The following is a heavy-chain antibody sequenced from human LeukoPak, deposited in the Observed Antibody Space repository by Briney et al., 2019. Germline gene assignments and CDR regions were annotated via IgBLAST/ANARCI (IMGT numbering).Heavy chain of an antibody. V-gene: IGHV3-64D*09. Sequence: PGGSLRLSCSASGFTFSSYAMHWVRQAPGKGLEYVSSISSNGGSTYYADSVKGSFTISRDNSKNPLSLQMSCLRAEDTAVYHCVKDLEQVVGANYYFDYWGQGTLVTVSS. CDR2: ISSNGGST. CDR1: GFTFSSYA. J-gene: IGHJ4*02. D-gene: IGHD6-13*01. CDR3: VKDLEQVVGANYYFDY.